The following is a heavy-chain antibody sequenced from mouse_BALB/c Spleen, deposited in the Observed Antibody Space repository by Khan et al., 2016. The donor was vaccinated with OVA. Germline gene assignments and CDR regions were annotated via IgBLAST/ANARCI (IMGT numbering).Heavy chain of an antibody. Sequence: QVQLQQSGAELVKAGASVKMSCKASGYTFTSYWMHWVKQRLGQGLEWFAETNPTNGRTYYNEKFKSKATLTVDKSSSTAYMLLSRQTFEDSAVYYCARIKKIVATYFDYWGQGTTLTVSS. D-gene: IGHD1-1*01. V-gene: IGHV1S81*02. CDR1: GYTFTSYW. CDR2: TNPTNGRT. CDR3: ARIKKIVATYFDY. J-gene: IGHJ2*01.